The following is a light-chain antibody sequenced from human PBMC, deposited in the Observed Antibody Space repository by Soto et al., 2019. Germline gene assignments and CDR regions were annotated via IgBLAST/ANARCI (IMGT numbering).Light chain of an antibody. J-gene: IGKJ4*01. CDR2: GAS. CDR1: QSVSSGY. CDR3: QQLDSYPLT. V-gene: IGKV3-20*01. Sequence: EIVLTQSPGTLSLSPGERATLSCRASQSVSSGYLAWYQQKPGQAPSLLIYGASSRATGIPDRFSGSGSGTEFTLTISSLQPEDFATYYCQQLDSYPLTFGGGTKVDIK.